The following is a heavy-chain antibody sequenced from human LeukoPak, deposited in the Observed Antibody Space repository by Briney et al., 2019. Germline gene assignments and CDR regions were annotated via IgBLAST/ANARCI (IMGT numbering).Heavy chain of an antibody. Sequence: GASVKVSCKVSVYTLTELSMHWVRQAPGKGLEWMGGFDPEDGETIYAQKFQGRVTMTGNTSISTAYMELSSLRSEDTAVYYCAREPLRRGMDVWGQGTTVTVSS. CDR3: AREPLRRGMDV. CDR1: VYTLTELS. CDR2: FDPEDGET. V-gene: IGHV1-24*01. J-gene: IGHJ6*02.